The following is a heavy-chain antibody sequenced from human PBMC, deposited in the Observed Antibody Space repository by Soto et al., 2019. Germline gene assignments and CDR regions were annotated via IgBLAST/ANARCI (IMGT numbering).Heavy chain of an antibody. CDR1: GYTFTSYA. CDR2: INAGNGNT. V-gene: IGHV1-3*01. Sequence: ASVKVSCKASGYTFTSYAMHWVRQAPGQRLEWMGWINAGNGNTKYSQKFQGRVTITRDTSASTAYMELSSLRSEDTAVYYCARSRYYDILTGQDYYGMDVWGQGTTVTVSS. J-gene: IGHJ6*02. D-gene: IGHD3-9*01. CDR3: ARSRYYDILTGQDYYGMDV.